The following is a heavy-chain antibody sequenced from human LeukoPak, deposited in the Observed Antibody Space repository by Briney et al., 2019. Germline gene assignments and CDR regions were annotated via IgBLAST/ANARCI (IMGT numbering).Heavy chain of an antibody. Sequence: ASETLSLTCAVYGGSFSGYYWSWIRQPPGKGLEWIGEINHSGSTNYNPSLKSRVTISVDTSKNQFSLKLSSVTAADTAVYYCARGREMNTGSGLDYWGQGTLVTVSS. J-gene: IGHJ4*02. D-gene: IGHD3-3*01. V-gene: IGHV4-34*01. CDR1: GGSFSGYY. CDR3: ARGREMNTGSGLDY. CDR2: INHSGST.